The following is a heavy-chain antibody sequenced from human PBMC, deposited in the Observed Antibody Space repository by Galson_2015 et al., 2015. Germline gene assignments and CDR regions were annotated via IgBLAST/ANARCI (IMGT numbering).Heavy chain of an antibody. D-gene: IGHD6-13*01. CDR2: IWYDGRNK. CDR3: ARDMGARQQLVEY. Sequence: SLRLSCAASGFSFSSYGMHWVRQAPGKGLEWVAVIWYDGRNKFYAESVKGRFTISRDNSKNTLYLQMSSQRAEDTAVYYCARDMGARQQLVEYWGQGTLVTVSS. J-gene: IGHJ4*02. CDR1: GFSFSSYG. V-gene: IGHV3-33*01.